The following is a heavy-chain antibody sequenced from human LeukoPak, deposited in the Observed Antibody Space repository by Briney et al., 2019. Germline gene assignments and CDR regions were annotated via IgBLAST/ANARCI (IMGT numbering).Heavy chain of an antibody. Sequence: SETLSLTFTVSGFSIISGYYWGWIRQPPGKGLEWIGYIYYSGSTNYNLSLKSRVTISVDTSKNQFSLKLSSVTAADTAVYYCARLGGRYYYYGMDVWGQGTTVTVSS. D-gene: IGHD2-15*01. CDR3: ARLGGRYYYYGMDV. V-gene: IGHV4-59*08. CDR1: GFSIISGYY. CDR2: IYYSGST. J-gene: IGHJ6*02.